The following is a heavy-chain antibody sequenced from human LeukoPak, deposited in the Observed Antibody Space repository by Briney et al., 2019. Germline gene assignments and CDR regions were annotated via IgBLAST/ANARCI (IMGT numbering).Heavy chain of an antibody. Sequence: GGSLRLSCAASGFTFSSYAMSWVRPAPGKGLELVSAISGSGDSTYYADSVKGRFTISRDNSKNTLYLQMNSLRAEDTAVYYCAKDEPNYDPTWFDPWGQGTLVTVSS. D-gene: IGHD3-16*01. CDR2: ISGSGDST. CDR1: GFTFSSYA. V-gene: IGHV3-23*01. CDR3: AKDEPNYDPTWFDP. J-gene: IGHJ5*02.